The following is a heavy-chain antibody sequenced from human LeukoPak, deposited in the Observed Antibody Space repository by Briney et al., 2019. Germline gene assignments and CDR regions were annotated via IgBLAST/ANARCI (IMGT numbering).Heavy chain of an antibody. CDR3: ASAPNYYDSSGYPPFDY. V-gene: IGHV5-51*01. D-gene: IGHD3-22*01. CDR2: IYPGDSDT. CDR1: GYSFTSYW. Sequence: GESLKISCKGSGYSFTSYWIGWVRQMPGKGLEWMGIIYPGDSDTRYSPSFQGQVTISADKSISTAYLQWSSLKASDTAMYYCASAPNYYDSSGYPPFDYWGQGTLVTVSS. J-gene: IGHJ4*02.